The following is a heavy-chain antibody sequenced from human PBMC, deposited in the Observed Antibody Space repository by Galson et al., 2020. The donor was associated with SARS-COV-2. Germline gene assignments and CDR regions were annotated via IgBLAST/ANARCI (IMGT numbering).Heavy chain of an antibody. CDR1: GDSIAPYY. V-gene: IGHV4-59*01. CDR2: IYYSGST. J-gene: IGHJ4*02. D-gene: IGHD3-10*01. Sequence: ASETLSLTCSVSGDSIAPYYWSWIRQSPGKGLEWIGYIYYSGSTNYNPSLKSRVTITLETSKRQFSLELTSVTAADTATYYCARITGGAYYYFDFWGPGTLVTVSS. CDR3: ARITGGAYYYFDF.